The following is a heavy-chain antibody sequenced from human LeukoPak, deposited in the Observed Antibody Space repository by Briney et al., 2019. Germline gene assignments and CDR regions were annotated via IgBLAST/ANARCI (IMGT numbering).Heavy chain of an antibody. Sequence: SETLSLTCTVSGVSISNSSYYWGWIRQPPGKGLEWIGSIYYSGRNYYNPSLKSRVTISVDTSKNQFSLKLSSVTAADTAVYYCARHDRCSSTSCSLYYFDAWGQGTLVTVSS. CDR2: IYYSGRN. J-gene: IGHJ4*01. V-gene: IGHV4-39*01. D-gene: IGHD2-2*01. CDR3: ARHDRCSSTSCSLYYFDA. CDR1: GVSISNSSYY.